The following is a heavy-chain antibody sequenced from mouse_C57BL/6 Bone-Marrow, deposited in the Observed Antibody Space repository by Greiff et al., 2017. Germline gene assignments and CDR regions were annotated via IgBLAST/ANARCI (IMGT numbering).Heavy chain of an antibody. Sequence: VQLQQSGPELVKPGASVQISCKASGYSFTDYNMNWVKQSNGKSLEWIGVINPNYGTTSYNQKFKGKATLTVDQSSSTAYMQLNSLKSEDSAVYYGARGYDYDYAMDYWGQGTSVTVSS. J-gene: IGHJ4*01. CDR3: ARGYDYDYAMDY. CDR2: INPNYGTT. V-gene: IGHV1-39*01. D-gene: IGHD2-4*01. CDR1: GYSFTDYN.